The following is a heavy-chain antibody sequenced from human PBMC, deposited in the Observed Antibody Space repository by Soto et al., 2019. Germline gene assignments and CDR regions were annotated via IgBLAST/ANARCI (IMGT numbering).Heavy chain of an antibody. V-gene: IGHV4-39*01. D-gene: IGHD1-26*01. CDR2: IYYSGST. CDR3: ARTGGSYRNYYYYYGMDV. J-gene: IGHJ6*02. CDR1: GGSISSSSYY. Sequence: QLQLQESGPGLVKPSETLSLTCTVSGGSISSSSYYWGWIRQPPGKGLEWIGSIYYSGSTYYNPSLKSRVTISVDTSKNQFSLKLSSVTAADTAVYYCARTGGSYRNYYYYYGMDVWGQGTTVTVSS.